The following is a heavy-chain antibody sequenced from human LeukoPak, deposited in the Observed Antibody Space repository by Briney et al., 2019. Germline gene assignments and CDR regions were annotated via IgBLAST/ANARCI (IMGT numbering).Heavy chain of an antibody. CDR3: AREGLGELTLDC. D-gene: IGHD3-16*01. V-gene: IGHV1-18*01. Sequence: GASVKVSCKSSGYTFTTYGITWVRQAPGQGLEWTGWISTDNGDTNYAQKLQGRVTMTTDTSTSTAYMELRSLRSDDTAVYYCAREGLGELTLDCWGQGTLVTVSS. CDR2: ISTDNGDT. CDR1: GYTFTTYG. J-gene: IGHJ4*02.